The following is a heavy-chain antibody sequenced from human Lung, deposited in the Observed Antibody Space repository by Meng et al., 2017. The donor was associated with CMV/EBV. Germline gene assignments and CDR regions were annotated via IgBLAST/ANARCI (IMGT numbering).Heavy chain of an antibody. CDR1: AFTFSNYG. Sequence: GGPLRLSCAASAFTFSNYGMSWVRRAPGRGLEWVSGISAGGGSTYYADSVKGRFTVSRDNSKNTLYLQMNSLRAEDTAVYYCAKDWSRYCTSTSCYKPWCDPWGQGTXVTVSS. V-gene: IGHV3-23*01. CDR3: AKDWSRYCTSTSCYKPWCDP. D-gene: IGHD2-2*01. CDR2: ISAGGGST. J-gene: IGHJ5*02.